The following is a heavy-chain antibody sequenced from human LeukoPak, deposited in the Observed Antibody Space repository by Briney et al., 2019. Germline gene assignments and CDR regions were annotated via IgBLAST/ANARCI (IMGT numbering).Heavy chain of an antibody. D-gene: IGHD2-2*01. Sequence: ASVKVSCKSSGYTFTGYYMHWVRQAPGQGLGWVGWINPNSGGTNYAQKFQGRVTMTRETSISTAYMELSRLRSDDTAVYYCARGRRVTIPAAMWYWGQGTLVTVSS. V-gene: IGHV1-2*02. CDR2: INPNSGGT. CDR1: GYTFTGYY. J-gene: IGHJ4*02. CDR3: ARGRRVTIPAAMWY.